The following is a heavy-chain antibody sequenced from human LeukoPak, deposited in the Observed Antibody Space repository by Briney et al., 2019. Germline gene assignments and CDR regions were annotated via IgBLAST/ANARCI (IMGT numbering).Heavy chain of an antibody. CDR2: IYPGDSDI. Sequence: GDSLKISCEGFGYTFTNYWIDWVRQMPGKGLEWMGVIYPGDSDIRYNPSFQGQVTISADKSISTVYLQWSSLKASDPAIYYCARNYYDSSGYSVALEYWGQGTLVTVSS. J-gene: IGHJ4*02. D-gene: IGHD3-22*01. CDR3: ARNYYDSSGYSVALEY. V-gene: IGHV5-51*01. CDR1: GYTFTNYW.